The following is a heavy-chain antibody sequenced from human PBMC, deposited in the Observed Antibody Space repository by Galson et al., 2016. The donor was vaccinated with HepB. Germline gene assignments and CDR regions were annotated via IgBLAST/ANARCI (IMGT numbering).Heavy chain of an antibody. J-gene: IGHJ4*02. V-gene: IGHV1-69*13. CDR3: TRRGSSSDFDY. CDR2: IIPMSGTA. CDR1: GGTFSNYA. Sequence: SVKVSCKASGGTFSNYAISWVRQAPGQGLEWMGGIIPMSGTADYAQKFQDRVTISADESTSTAYMELSSLRSEGTAVYYCTRRGSSSDFDYGGQGTLVSVSS. D-gene: IGHD6-6*01.